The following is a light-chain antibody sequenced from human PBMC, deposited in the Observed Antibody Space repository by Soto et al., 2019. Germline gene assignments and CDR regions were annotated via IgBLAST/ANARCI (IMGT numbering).Light chain of an antibody. CDR1: QGIATS. J-gene: IGKJ4*01. Sequence: DIQMTQSPSSVSASVGDRVIIICRASQGIATSLAWYQQKPGKVPKLLIYDASSLQSGVPSRFNVIVAETDFTLTVSSLQPDDFETYFCLQVSSFPLTFGGGTKVEIK. V-gene: IGKV1-12*01. CDR3: LQVSSFPLT. CDR2: DAS.